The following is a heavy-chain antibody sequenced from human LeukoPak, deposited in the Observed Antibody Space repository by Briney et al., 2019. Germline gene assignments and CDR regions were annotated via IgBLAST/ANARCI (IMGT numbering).Heavy chain of an antibody. D-gene: IGHD6-19*01. CDR3: ARAVEDFYYYMGV. J-gene: IGHJ6*03. Sequence: ASVKVSCKASGYTFTSYYIHWVRQAPGQGLEWMGCINPNTGGTNYAQKLQGRVTVTRDTSINTAYMELSRLRSDDTAVYYCARAVEDFYYYMGVWGKGTTVTVSS. CDR2: INPNTGGT. CDR1: GYTFTSYY. V-gene: IGHV1-2*02.